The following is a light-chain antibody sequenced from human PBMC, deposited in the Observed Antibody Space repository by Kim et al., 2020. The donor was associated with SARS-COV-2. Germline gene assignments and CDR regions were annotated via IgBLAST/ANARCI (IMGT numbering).Light chain of an antibody. J-gene: IGKJ5*01. Sequence: IVMTQSPATLSVSPGESATLSCRASQTISNNLAWYQQKPGQAPRLLIYDASTRPTGIPDRFSGGGSGTEFTLTITSLQSEDFAVYYCQQYNNWPPITFGQGTRLEIK. CDR1: QTISNN. CDR2: DAS. CDR3: QQYNNWPPIT. V-gene: IGKV3-15*01.